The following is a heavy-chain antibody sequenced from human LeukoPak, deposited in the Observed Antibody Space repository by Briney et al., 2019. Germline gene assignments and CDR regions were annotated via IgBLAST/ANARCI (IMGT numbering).Heavy chain of an antibody. CDR3: AGTDYCSSTSCYLGSWFDP. V-gene: IGHV4-39*01. CDR2: IYYSRST. Sequence: PSGTLSLTCTVSGGSISSSSYYWGWIRQPPGKGLEWIGSIYYSRSTYYNPSLKSRVTISVDTSKNQFSLKLSSVTAADTAVYYCAGTDYCSSTSCYLGSWFDPWGQGTLVTVSS. CDR1: GGSISSSSYY. D-gene: IGHD2-2*01. J-gene: IGHJ5*02.